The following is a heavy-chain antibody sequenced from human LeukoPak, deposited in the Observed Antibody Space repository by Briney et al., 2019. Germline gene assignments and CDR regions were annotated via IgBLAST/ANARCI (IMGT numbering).Heavy chain of an antibody. J-gene: IGHJ4*02. CDR2: INSDGSTT. V-gene: IGHV3-74*01. Sequence: GGSLRLSCAASGFTFSSYWMHWVRQAPGKGLVWVSRINSDGSTTSYADSVMGRFTISRDNAKNTLYLQMNSQRAEDTAVYYCARVIYSGWEGELSDWGQGTLVTVSS. CDR1: GFTFSSYW. D-gene: IGHD6-19*01. CDR3: ARVIYSGWEGELSD.